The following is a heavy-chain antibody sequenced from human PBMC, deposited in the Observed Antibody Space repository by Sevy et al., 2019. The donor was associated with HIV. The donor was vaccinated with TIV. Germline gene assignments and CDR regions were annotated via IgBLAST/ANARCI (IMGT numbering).Heavy chain of an antibody. CDR3: ARGRLTGIGFDY. V-gene: IGHV1-8*01. D-gene: IGHD7-27*01. CDR2: MNPNTDNT. Sequence: ASVKVSCKASGYTFTSYDINWVRQATGQGLEWMGWMNPNTDNTDYAQKFQGRVTMTRNTSIGTAYMELSSLRSEDTAVYYCARGRLTGIGFDYWGQGTLVTVSS. J-gene: IGHJ4*02. CDR1: GYTFTSYD.